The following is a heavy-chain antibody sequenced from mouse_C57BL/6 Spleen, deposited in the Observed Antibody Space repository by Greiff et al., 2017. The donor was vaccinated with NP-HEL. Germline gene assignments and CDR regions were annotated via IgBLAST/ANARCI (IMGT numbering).Heavy chain of an antibody. CDR1: GYTFTSYT. Sequence: QVQLQQSGAELARPGASVKMSCKASGYTFTSYTMHWVKQRPGQGLEWIGYINPSSGYTKYNQKCKDKATLTADKSSSTAYMQLSSLTSEDSAVYYCAREDHYGSSYAMDYWGQGTSVTVSS. J-gene: IGHJ4*01. V-gene: IGHV1-4*01. CDR2: INPSSGYT. D-gene: IGHD1-1*01. CDR3: AREDHYGSSYAMDY.